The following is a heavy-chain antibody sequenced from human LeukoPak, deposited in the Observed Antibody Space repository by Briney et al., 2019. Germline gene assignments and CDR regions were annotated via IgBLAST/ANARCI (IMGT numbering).Heavy chain of an antibody. Sequence: GGSLRLSCAASGFTFGSYAMNWVRQAPGKGLEWVSTISGSGGRTYYADSVKGRFTISRDNSKNTLYLQMNSLRAEDTAVYYCAKDHYYGSGSYYKPPVLDYWGQGTLVTVSS. D-gene: IGHD3-10*01. CDR3: AKDHYYGSGSYYKPPVLDY. CDR1: GFTFGSYA. J-gene: IGHJ4*02. V-gene: IGHV3-23*01. CDR2: ISGSGGRT.